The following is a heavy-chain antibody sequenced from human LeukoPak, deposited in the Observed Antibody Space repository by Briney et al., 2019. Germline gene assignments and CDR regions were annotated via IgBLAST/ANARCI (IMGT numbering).Heavy chain of an antibody. J-gene: IGHJ4*02. CDR1: GYTFTSYD. V-gene: IGHV1-8*03. D-gene: IGHD5-18*01. CDR3: ARGRHTWIQLWRRAYYFDY. CDR2: MNPNSGNT. Sequence: ASVKVSCKASGYTFTSYDINWVRQATGQGLESMGWMNPNSGNTGYAQKFQGRVTITRNTSISTAYMELSSLRSEDTAVYYCARGRHTWIQLWRRAYYFDYWGQGTLVTVSS.